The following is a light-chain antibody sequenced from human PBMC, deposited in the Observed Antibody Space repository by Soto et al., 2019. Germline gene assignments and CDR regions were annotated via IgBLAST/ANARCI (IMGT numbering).Light chain of an antibody. CDR2: GAS. CDR3: QHYGTTPWT. V-gene: IGKV3-20*01. CDR1: QSVCSRC. J-gene: IGKJ1*01. Sequence: ETGLTQSPGTLSLSPGESFNLSCSPSQSVCSRCFDWYQQKRGQSPRLLIYGASSRVTGIPDRCSGSGSGTDFPLTISILEPEDWAVYYCQHYGTTPWTFGQGTKVAIK.